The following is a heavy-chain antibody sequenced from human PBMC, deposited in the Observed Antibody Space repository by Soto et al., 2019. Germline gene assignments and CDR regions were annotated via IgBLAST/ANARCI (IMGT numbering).Heavy chain of an antibody. CDR1: GGSISSDDYY. D-gene: IGHD4-4*01. CDR3: VTDRSNSPDYCDC. CDR2: IYYSGRS. Sequence: SETLSLTCTVSGGSISSDDYYWTWIRQPPGKGLEWIGYIYYSGRSSYNPSLESRVSISVYTSENYFSLKLNSVSAADTAVYYCVTDRSNSPDYCDCWGRGSLVAVSS. J-gene: IGHJ4*02. V-gene: IGHV4-30-4*01.